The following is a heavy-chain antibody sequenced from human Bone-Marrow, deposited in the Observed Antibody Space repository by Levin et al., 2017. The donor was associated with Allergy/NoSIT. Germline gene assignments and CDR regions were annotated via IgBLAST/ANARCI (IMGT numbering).Heavy chain of an antibody. V-gene: IGHV3-11*01. D-gene: IGHD2-2*01. CDR2: ISSSGSTI. CDR1: GFTFSDYY. CDR3: ARDPPATVVVPAAPNIPGGDYGMDV. Sequence: GESLKISCAASGFTFSDYYMSWIRQAPGKGLEWVSYISSSGSTIYYADSVKGRFTISRDNAKNSLYLQMNSLRAEDTAVYYCARDPPATVVVPAAPNIPGGDYGMDVWGQGTTVTVSS. J-gene: IGHJ6*02.